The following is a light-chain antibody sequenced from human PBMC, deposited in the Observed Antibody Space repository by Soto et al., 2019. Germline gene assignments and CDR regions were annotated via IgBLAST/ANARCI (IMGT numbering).Light chain of an antibody. CDR2: TTS. CDR1: QDINNW. V-gene: IGKV1D-12*01. J-gene: IGKJ4*01. Sequence: DIQVTQSPSSVSPSVGDRVTITCRASQDINNWLAWYQQKPGKAPKLLIYTTSNLQSGVPSRFSGSGSGTDFTLTISSLQPEDFATYYCQQANSFPLTFGGGTKVEIK. CDR3: QQANSFPLT.